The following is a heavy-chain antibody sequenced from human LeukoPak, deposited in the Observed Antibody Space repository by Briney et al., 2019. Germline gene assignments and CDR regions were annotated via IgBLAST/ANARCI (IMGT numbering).Heavy chain of an antibody. CDR3: ARVGDEYCSGCSCYSNDAFDI. V-gene: IGHV1-2*06. CDR1: GYTFTHHY. D-gene: IGHD2-15*01. Sequence: AAVTVSFKASGYTFTHHYIHWVRQPPAQGREWMGRINPNSGGTNYAQKFQGRVTMTRDTSISTAYMELSRLRSDDTAVYYCARVGDEYCSGCSCYSNDAFDIWGQGTMVTVSS. J-gene: IGHJ3*02. CDR2: INPNSGGT.